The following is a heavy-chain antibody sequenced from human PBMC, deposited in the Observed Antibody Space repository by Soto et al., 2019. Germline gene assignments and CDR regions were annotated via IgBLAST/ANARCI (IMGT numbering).Heavy chain of an antibody. CDR3: ARDLGYGGNPRQSDY. CDR1: GGTFSSYA. Sequence: SVKVSCKASGGTFSSYAISWVRQAPGQGLEWMGGIIPIFGTANYAQKFQGRVTITADKSTSTAYMELRSLRSEDTAVYYCARDLGYGGNPRQSDYWGQGPLVTVSS. CDR2: IIPIFGTA. V-gene: IGHV1-69*06. J-gene: IGHJ4*02. D-gene: IGHD4-17*01.